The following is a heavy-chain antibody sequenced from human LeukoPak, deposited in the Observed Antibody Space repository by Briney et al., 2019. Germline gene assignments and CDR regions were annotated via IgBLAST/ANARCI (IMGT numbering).Heavy chain of an antibody. CDR1: GGSFSGYY. D-gene: IGHD5-18*01. CDR2: INHSGST. CDR3: ARVDSSEVDTDMVTYFDY. J-gene: IGHJ4*02. V-gene: IGHV4-34*01. Sequence: PSETLSLTCAVYGGSFSGYYWSWIRQPPGKGLEWIGEINHSGSTNYNPSLKSRVTISVDTSKNQFSLKLSSVTVAATAVYYCARVDSSEVDTDMVTYFDYWGQGTLVTVSS.